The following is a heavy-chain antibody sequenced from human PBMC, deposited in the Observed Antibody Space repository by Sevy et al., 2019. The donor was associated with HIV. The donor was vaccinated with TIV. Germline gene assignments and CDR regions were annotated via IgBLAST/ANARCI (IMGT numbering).Heavy chain of an antibody. V-gene: IGHV1-69*13. J-gene: IGHJ4*02. Sequence: ASVKVSCKASGGTFSSYAISWVRQAPGQGLEWMGGIIPIFGTANYAQKFQGRVTITADESTSTAYMELSSLRSEDTAVYYCERRCSSTSCSPGFDYWGQGTLVTVSS. D-gene: IGHD2-2*01. CDR1: GGTFSSYA. CDR2: IIPIFGTA. CDR3: ERRCSSTSCSPGFDY.